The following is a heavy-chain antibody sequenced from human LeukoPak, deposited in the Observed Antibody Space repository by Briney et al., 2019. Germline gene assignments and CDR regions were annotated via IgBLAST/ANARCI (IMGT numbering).Heavy chain of an antibody. CDR2: IYYSGST. CDR1: GGSISSYY. V-gene: IGHV4-59*01. J-gene: IGHJ4*02. CDR3: ARSFSSSVEFDY. Sequence: SETLSLTCTVSGGSISSYYWSWIRQPPGKGLEWIGYIYYSGSTNYNPSLKSRVTISVDTSKNQFSLKLSSVTAADTAVYYCARSFSSSVEFDYWGQGTLVTVSS. D-gene: IGHD6-6*01.